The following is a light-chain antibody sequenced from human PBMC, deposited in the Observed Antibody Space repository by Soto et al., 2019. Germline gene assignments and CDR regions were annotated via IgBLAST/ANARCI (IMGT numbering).Light chain of an antibody. V-gene: IGKV3-11*01. CDR1: QSVSSY. CDR3: HQRSKWPLT. Sequence: IALTQSPATLSLSPGERATLSCRASQSVSSYLAWYQQKPGQAPRLLIYGASSRATGIPDRFSGSGSGTDFTLTISSLDPEDSAVYYCHQRSKWPLTFGGGTKVDI. J-gene: IGKJ4*01. CDR2: GAS.